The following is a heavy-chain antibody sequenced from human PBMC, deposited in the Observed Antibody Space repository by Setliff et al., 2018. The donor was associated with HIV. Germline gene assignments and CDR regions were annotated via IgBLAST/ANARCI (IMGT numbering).Heavy chain of an antibody. CDR2: IYSDGSS. CDR1: GFTVSRFY. Sequence: GGSLRLSCSASGFTVSRFYMSWVRQAPGKGLEWVSVIYSDGSSYYADSVRGRFTISRDNYKNTLYLQMNSLRPEDTAVYYCARDSPLSHFDYWGQGILVTVSS. V-gene: IGHV3-53*01. CDR3: ARDSPLSHFDY. J-gene: IGHJ4*02.